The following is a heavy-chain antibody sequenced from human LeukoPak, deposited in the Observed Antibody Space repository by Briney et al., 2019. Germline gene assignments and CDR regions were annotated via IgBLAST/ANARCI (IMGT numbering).Heavy chain of an antibody. CDR2: ISDTKT. Sequence: PGGSLRLSCAASGFTFSTNAMSWVRQAPGKGLEWVSAISDTKTYYADAVKGRFTISRDNSKNTVYLQMNSLSAEDTAVYYCARLFGGVTTFDYWGQGALVTVSS. CDR3: ARLFGGVTTFDY. CDR1: GFTFSTNA. D-gene: IGHD4-17*01. J-gene: IGHJ4*02. V-gene: IGHV3-23*01.